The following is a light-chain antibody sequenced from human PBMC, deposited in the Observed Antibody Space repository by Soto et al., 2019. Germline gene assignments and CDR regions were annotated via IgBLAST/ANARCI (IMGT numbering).Light chain of an antibody. Sequence: EIVLTQSPATLSLSPGERATLSCRASQSVNSNLAWYQQKPGQAPRLLIYDTSTRATGVPTRFSGSRSGAEFTLTINSLQSEDFAVYYCQQYNNWPRAFGQGTKV. J-gene: IGKJ1*01. CDR3: QQYNNWPRA. CDR2: DTS. CDR1: QSVNSN. V-gene: IGKV3-15*01.